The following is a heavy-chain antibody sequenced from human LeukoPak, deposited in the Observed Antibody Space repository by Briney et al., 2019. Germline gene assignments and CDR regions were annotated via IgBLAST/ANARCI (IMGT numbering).Heavy chain of an antibody. Sequence: KPSETLSLTCAVSGGSISSTDWWSWVRQPPGKGLEWIGEIYHSGSTYYNPSLKSRVTISVDTSKNQFSLKLSSVTAADTAVYYCARVVRGDFWSAHGVHYYYYMDVWGKGTTVTVSS. V-gene: IGHV4-4*02. CDR1: GGSISSTDW. J-gene: IGHJ6*03. CDR2: IYHSGST. CDR3: ARVVRGDFWSAHGVHYYYYMDV. D-gene: IGHD3-3*01.